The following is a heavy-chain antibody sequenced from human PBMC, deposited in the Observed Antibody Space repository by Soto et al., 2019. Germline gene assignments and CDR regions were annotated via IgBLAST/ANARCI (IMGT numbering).Heavy chain of an antibody. V-gene: IGHV2-26*01. J-gene: IGHJ4*02. D-gene: IGHD2-15*01. CDR2: IFSNDEK. CDR1: GFSLSNARMG. CDR3: ALWGRYCSGGSCYFSDY. Sequence: QVTLKESGPVLVKPTETLTLTCTVSGFSLSNARMGVSWIRQPPGKALEWLAHIFSNDEKSYSTSLKSRLTISKDTSKSQVVLTMTNMDPVDTATYYCALWGRYCSGGSCYFSDYWGQGTLVTVSS.